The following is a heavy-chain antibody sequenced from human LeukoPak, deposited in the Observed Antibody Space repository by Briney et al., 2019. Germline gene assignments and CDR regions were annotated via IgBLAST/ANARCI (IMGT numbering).Heavy chain of an antibody. CDR2: ISNNGGST. J-gene: IGHJ4*02. V-gene: IGHV3-23*01. CDR1: GFTFSSYG. CDR3: AKDTRWFAVRGVIRYFDY. D-gene: IGHD3-10*01. Sequence: GGTLRLSCAASGFTFSSYGMSWVRQAPGKGLEWVSGISNNGGSTYYADSVKGRFTISRDNSKDTLYLQMNSLRAEDTAVYYCAKDTRWFAVRGVIRYFDYWGQGTLVTVSS.